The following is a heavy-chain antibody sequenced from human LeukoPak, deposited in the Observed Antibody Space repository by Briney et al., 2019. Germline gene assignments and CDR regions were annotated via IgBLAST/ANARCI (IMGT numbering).Heavy chain of an antibody. CDR1: GYTFTDYY. CDR2: INPNSGGT. CDR3: ARGVAAYTYYSDSSCYD. J-gene: IGHJ4*02. V-gene: IGHV1-2*02. D-gene: IGHD3-22*01. Sequence: ASVKASCKASGYTFTDYYMHWVRQAPGQGLEWVGWINPNSGGTNYAQKFQGRVTMTRDTSINTAYMELSGLRSDDTAVYYCARGVAAYTYYSDSSCYDWGQGTLLTVSS.